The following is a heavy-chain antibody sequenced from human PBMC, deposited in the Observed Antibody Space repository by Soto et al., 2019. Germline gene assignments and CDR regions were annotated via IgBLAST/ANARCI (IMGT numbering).Heavy chain of an antibody. CDR3: ARAHGEAVHFDY. J-gene: IGHJ4*02. CDR1: GYSFTTYF. Sequence: QVQLVQSGAEVKKPGASVELSCKASGYSFTTYFIHWVRQAPGQGLEWMGIINPSVGSARYAQKFLGRVTMTRDTSTRTVSMELSSLTSEDTAVYFCARAHGEAVHFDYWGQGTLLTVSS. D-gene: IGHD2-21*01. CDR2: INPSVGSA. V-gene: IGHV1-46*01.